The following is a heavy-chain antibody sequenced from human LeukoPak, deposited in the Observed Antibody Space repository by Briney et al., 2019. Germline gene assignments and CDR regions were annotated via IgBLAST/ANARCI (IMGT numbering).Heavy chain of an antibody. CDR3: ARAPSGVSFDY. J-gene: IGHJ4*02. CDR2: IYYSGST. V-gene: IGHV4-59*01. CDR1: GGSISSYY. D-gene: IGHD1-26*01. Sequence: SETLSLTCTVSGGSISSYYWSWIRQPPGKGLEWIGYIYYSGSTSYNPSLKSRVTISVDTSKKQFSLKLSSVTPADTAFYYCARAPSGVSFDYWGQGTLVTVSS.